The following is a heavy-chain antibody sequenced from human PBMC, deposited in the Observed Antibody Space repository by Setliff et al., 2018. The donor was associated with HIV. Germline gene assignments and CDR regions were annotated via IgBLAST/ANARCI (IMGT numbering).Heavy chain of an antibody. CDR2: IGSKANSYAT. D-gene: IGHD3-22*01. CDR1: GFTFSGST. Sequence: PGGSLRLSCAASGFTFSGSTIHWVRQASGKGLEWVGRIGSKANSYATAYAASVKGRFTTSREDSKNTAYLQMNSLKTEDTAIYYCASSRPPDDSSGYLDHWGQGTLVTVSS. CDR3: ASSRPPDDSSGYLDH. V-gene: IGHV3-73*01. J-gene: IGHJ4*01.